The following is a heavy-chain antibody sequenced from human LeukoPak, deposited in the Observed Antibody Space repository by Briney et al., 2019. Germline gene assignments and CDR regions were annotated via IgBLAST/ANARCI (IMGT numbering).Heavy chain of an antibody. V-gene: IGHV1-8*03. CDR2: MNPNSGNT. J-gene: IGHJ4*02. CDR1: GYTFTIYD. D-gene: IGHD3-22*01. CDR3: AAYYYDSSGYSYFDY. Sequence: ASVKVSCKASGYTFTIYDINWVRQATGQGLEWMGWMNPNSGNTGYAQKFQERVTITRDMSTSTAYMELSSLRSEDTAVYYCAAYYYDSSGYSYFDYWGQGTLVIVFS.